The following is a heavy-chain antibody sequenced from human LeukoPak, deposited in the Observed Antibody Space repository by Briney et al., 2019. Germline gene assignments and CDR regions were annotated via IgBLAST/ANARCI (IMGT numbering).Heavy chain of an antibody. CDR1: GYTFTSYG. V-gene: IGHV1-18*01. Sequence: ASVKVSCKASGYTFTSYGISWVRQAPGQGLEWMGWISAYNGNTNYAQKLQGRVTMTTDTSTSTAYMELRSLRSDDTAVYYCARRYQVAAFYYFDYWGQGTLLTVSS. D-gene: IGHD2-15*01. CDR3: ARRYQVAAFYYFDY. J-gene: IGHJ4*02. CDR2: ISAYNGNT.